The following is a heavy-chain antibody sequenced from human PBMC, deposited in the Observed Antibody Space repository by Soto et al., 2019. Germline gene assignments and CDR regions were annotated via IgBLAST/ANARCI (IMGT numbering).Heavy chain of an antibody. CDR2: IKSKTDGGTT. CDR1: GFTFSNAW. D-gene: IGHD3-22*01. V-gene: IGHV3-15*07. J-gene: IGHJ4*02. CDR3: TTETNSMIVVVITY. Sequence: PRGSLRLSCAASGFTFSNAWMNWVRHAPGKGLEWVGSIKSKTDGGTTDYAAPVKGRFTISRDDSKNTLYLQMNSLKTEDTAVYYCTTETNSMIVVVITYWGQGTLVTVS.